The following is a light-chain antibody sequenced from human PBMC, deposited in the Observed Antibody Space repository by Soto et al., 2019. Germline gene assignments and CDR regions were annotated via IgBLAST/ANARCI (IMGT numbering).Light chain of an antibody. J-gene: IGLJ1*01. CDR2: EVS. CDR3: SSYTSSSTYV. Sequence: QSALTQPPSVSGSPGQSVTISCTGTSSDVGSYNRVSWFQQPPGTAPKLLIYEVSNRPSGVPDRISGSKSGNTASLTISGLRAEDEADYYCSSYTSSSTYVFGTGTKVTVL. CDR1: SSDVGSYNR. V-gene: IGLV2-18*02.